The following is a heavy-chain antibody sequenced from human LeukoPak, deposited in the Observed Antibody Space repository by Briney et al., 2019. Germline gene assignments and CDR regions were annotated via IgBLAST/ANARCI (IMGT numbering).Heavy chain of an antibody. V-gene: IGHV3-53*01. CDR2: LYSDGNT. D-gene: IGHD1-14*01. J-gene: IGHJ4*02. CDR1: RFTVITSD. Sequence: GRSLRLSCAASRFTVITSDMTWVRQAPGKGLESVSVLYSDGNTKYADSVQGRFTISRDNSKNTLYLEMNSLSPDDTAVYYCARGVEPLAANTLAYWGQGTLVTVSS. CDR3: ARGVEPLAANTLAY.